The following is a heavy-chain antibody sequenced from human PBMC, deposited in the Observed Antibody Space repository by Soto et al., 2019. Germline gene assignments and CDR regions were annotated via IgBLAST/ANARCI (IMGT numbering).Heavy chain of an antibody. V-gene: IGHV3-30-3*01. CDR3: ARDRVYYYDNSGYYNFDY. CDR2: VSYDGSKQ. D-gene: IGHD3-22*01. J-gene: IGHJ4*02. CDR1: GFTFSNYA. Sequence: QVQLVESGGGVVQPGRSLRGSCAASGFTFSNYAMHWVRQAPGKGLEWVAVVSYDGSKQFYADSVEGRFTISRDSSKSTLYLHMDNLRDEDTAVYYCARDRVYYYDNSGYYNFDYWGQGTLVTVSS.